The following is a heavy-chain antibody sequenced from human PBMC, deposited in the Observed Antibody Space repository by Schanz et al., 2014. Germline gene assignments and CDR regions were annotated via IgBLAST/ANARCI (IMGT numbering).Heavy chain of an antibody. Sequence: VQLVESGGGLVQPGGSLRLSCSASGFTFSIYAMHWVRQAPGKGLEYVSAISHDGDSTYYADSVKGRFTISRDNAKNTLYLQMNSLRAEDTAVYYCARPALWFGDNCFDPWGQGTLVTVSS. CDR3: ARPALWFGDNCFDP. J-gene: IGHJ5*02. D-gene: IGHD3-10*01. V-gene: IGHV3-64*04. CDR2: ISHDGDST. CDR1: GFTFSIYA.